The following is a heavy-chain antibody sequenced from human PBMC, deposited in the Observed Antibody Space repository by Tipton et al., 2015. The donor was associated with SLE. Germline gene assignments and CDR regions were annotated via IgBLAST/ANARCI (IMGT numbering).Heavy chain of an antibody. J-gene: IGHJ6*03. D-gene: IGHD3-3*01. CDR2: ISYDGSNK. CDR1: GFTFSSYA. V-gene: IGHV3-30*04. Sequence: SLRLSCAASGFTFSSYAMHWVRQAPGKGLEWVAVISYDGSNKYYADSVKGRFTISRDNSKNTLYLQMNSLRAEDTAVYYCARDGVWSGYYYYYYYMDAWGKGTTVTVSS. CDR3: ARDGVWSGYYYYYYYMDA.